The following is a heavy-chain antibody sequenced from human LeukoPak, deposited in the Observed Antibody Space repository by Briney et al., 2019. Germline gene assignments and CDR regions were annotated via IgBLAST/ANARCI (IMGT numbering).Heavy chain of an antibody. D-gene: IGHD3-3*01. Sequence: PGGSLRLSCAASGFTFSSYAMSWVRQAPGKRLEWVSAISGTGGSTYYADSVKGRFTISRDNSRNTLYLQMNSLRAEDTAVYYCAKRTGDFWSGYLTFDPWGQGTLVTVSS. CDR3: AKRTGDFWSGYLTFDP. CDR1: GFTFSSYA. J-gene: IGHJ5*02. V-gene: IGHV3-23*01. CDR2: ISGTGGST.